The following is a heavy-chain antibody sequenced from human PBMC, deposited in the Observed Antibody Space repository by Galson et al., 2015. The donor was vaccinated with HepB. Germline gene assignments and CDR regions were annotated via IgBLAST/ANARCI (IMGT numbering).Heavy chain of an antibody. CDR3: AQAFHPGMVRGQVFDY. Sequence: PALVKPTQTLTLTCTFSGFSLSTSGVGVGWIRQPPGKALEWLALIYWDDDKRYSPSLKSRLTITKDTSKNQVVLTMTNMDPVDTATYYCAQAFHPGMVRGQVFDYWGQGTLVTVSS. D-gene: IGHD3-10*01. CDR2: IYWDDDK. CDR1: GFSLSTSGVG. J-gene: IGHJ4*02. V-gene: IGHV2-5*02.